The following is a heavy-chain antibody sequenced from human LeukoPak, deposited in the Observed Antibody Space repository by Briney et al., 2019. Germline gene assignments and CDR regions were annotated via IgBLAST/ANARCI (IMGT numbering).Heavy chain of an antibody. V-gene: IGHV3-9*01. CDR2: ITWNSGST. Sequence: GGSLRLSCAASGFTFDDYAMHWVRQAPGKGPEWVSRITWNSGSTSYADSVRGRFTISRDNAKYSVYLQMDSLRFEDAALYYCAKDTGFYGSGRDSYYFDHWGQGTLVTVS. CDR3: AKDTGFYGSGRDSYYFDH. D-gene: IGHD3-10*01. J-gene: IGHJ4*02. CDR1: GFTFDDYA.